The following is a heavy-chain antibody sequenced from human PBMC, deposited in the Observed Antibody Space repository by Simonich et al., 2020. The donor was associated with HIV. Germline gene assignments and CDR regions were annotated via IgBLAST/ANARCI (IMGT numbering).Heavy chain of an antibody. Sequence: QVQLQQWGAGLLKPSETLSLTCAVYGGSFSGYYWSWIRQPPGKGLEWIGEINPSGINNYNPSLKSRVTISVDTSKNQFSLKLSSVTAADTAVYYCARLTAGGLGEYFQHWGQGTLVTVSS. J-gene: IGHJ1*01. CDR3: ARLTAGGLGEYFQH. CDR2: INPSGIN. D-gene: IGHD6-13*01. CDR1: GGSFSGYY. V-gene: IGHV4-34*01.